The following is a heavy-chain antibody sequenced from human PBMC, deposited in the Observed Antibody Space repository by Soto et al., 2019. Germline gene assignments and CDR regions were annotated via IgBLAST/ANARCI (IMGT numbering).Heavy chain of an antibody. D-gene: IGHD3-3*01. CDR2: INESGGTT. CDR3: VKDRATIFGVIWKYGMDV. CDR1: GFKFRSYG. J-gene: IGHJ6*02. Sequence: EEQLLESGGGLVEPGGSLRLSCVASGFKFRSYGMAWVRQAPGKWLEWVSDINESGGTTNYADSVRGRFAISRDNSRNTLDLLMNSLRPEDTAVYYCVKDRATIFGVIWKYGMDVWGQGTTVYVSS. V-gene: IGHV3-23*01.